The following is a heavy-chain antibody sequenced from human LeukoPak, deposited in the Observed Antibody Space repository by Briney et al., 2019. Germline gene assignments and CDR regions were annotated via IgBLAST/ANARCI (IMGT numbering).Heavy chain of an antibody. CDR1: GGTFSSYA. CDR2: IIPIFGTA. Sequence: SVKVSCKASGGTFSSYAISWVRQDPGHGLEWMGGIIPIFGTANYAQKFQGRVTITADESTSTAYMELSSLRSEDTAVYYCARGIPGMTTVTYFDYWGQGTLVTVSS. CDR3: ARGIPGMTTVTYFDY. V-gene: IGHV1-69*13. D-gene: IGHD4-17*01. J-gene: IGHJ4*02.